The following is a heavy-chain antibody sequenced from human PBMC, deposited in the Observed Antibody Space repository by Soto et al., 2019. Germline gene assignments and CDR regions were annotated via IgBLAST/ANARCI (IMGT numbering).Heavy chain of an antibody. V-gene: IGHV5-51*01. CDR1: GYSFTSYW. J-gene: IGHJ3*02. D-gene: IGHD2-2*01. CDR3: ARSESVVPAFDAFDI. Sequence: GESLKISCXGSGYSFTSYWIGWVRQMPGKGLEWMGIIYPGDSDTRYSPSSQGQVTISADKSISTAYLQWSSLKASDTAMYYCARSESVVPAFDAFDIWGQGTMVTVS. CDR2: IYPGDSDT.